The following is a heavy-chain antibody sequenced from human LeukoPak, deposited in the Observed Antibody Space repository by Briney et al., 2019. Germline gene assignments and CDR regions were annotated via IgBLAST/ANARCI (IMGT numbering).Heavy chain of an antibody. CDR3: ANDLLGGDPWGY. V-gene: IGHV3-48*03. D-gene: IGHD3-3*01. CDR2: ISSSGSTI. Sequence: PGGSLRLSCAASGFTFSSYEMHWVRQAPGNGLEWVSYISSSGSTIYYADSVKGRFTISRDNAKNSLYLQINGVSDEDTAVYYCANDLLGGDPWGYWGQGTLVTVSS. J-gene: IGHJ4*01. CDR1: GFTFSSYE.